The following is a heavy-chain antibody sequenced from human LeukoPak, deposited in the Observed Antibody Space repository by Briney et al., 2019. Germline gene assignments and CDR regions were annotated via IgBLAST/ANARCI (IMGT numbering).Heavy chain of an antibody. V-gene: IGHV3-23*01. CDR3: ARENDMGYCSGGRCYKGYNAMDV. CDR1: GFILSSFA. J-gene: IGHJ6*02. Sequence: GGSLRLSCAASGFILSSFAMTWVRQAPGKGLEWVSSISGSGGRTYHADSVKGRFTISRDNSKNTLYLQMNSLRAEDTAVYYCARENDMGYCSGGRCYKGYNAMDVWGQGTTVTVSS. D-gene: IGHD2-15*01. CDR2: ISGSGGRT.